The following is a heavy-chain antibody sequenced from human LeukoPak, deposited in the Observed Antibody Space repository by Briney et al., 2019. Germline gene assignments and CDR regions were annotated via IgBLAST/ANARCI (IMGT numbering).Heavy chain of an antibody. CDR2: ISSSGSTI. V-gene: IGHV3-48*04. CDR1: GFTFSSYS. J-gene: IGHJ4*02. CDR3: AREVGRGGSYAD. Sequence: PGGSLRLSCAASGFTFSSYSMNWVRQAPGKGLEWVSYISSSGSTIYYADSVKGRFTISRDNAKNSLYLQMNSLRAEDTAVYYCAREVGRGGSYADWGQGTLVTVSS. D-gene: IGHD1-26*01.